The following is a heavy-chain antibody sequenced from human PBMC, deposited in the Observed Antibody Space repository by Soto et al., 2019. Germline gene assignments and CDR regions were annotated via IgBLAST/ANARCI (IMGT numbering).Heavy chain of an antibody. Sequence: QVQLVQSGAELKKPGASVKVSCKASGNTVPNYAIHWVRQAPGQRLEWMGWINGGNGNTYYSEHFQGRVTFPRDTSAGTVDMQLSSLTSEDTAGYYCARDDSGFRGSHYIDYFNYRGQGALVTVSS. CDR2: INGGNGNT. J-gene: IGHJ4*02. D-gene: IGHD1-26*01. CDR3: ARDDSGFRGSHYIDYFNY. CDR1: GNTVPNYA. V-gene: IGHV1-3*01.